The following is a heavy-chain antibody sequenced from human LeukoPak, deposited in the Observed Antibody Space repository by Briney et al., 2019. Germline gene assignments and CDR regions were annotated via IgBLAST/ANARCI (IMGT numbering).Heavy chain of an antibody. CDR1: GGSFSGYY. CDR2: IFTSESP. J-gene: IGHJ2*01. CDR3: ARVSSSWYQDWYFDL. Sequence: SETLSLTCAVYGGSFSGYYWSWIRQPAGKGLEWIGRIFTSESPTYNPSLKSRVTMSLDTSKNQFSLKLSSATAADTAVYYCARVSSSWYQDWYFDLWGRGTLVTVSS. D-gene: IGHD6-13*01. V-gene: IGHV4-59*10.